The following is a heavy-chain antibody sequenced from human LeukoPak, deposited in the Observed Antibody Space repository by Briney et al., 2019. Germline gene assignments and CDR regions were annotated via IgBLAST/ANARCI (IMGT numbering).Heavy chain of an antibody. CDR2: INHSGST. CDR1: GGSFSGYY. CDR3: ARGFSPIFCSSTSCYKKKGWFDP. J-gene: IGHJ5*02. Sequence: SETLSLTCAVYGGSFSGYYWSWIRQPPGKGLEWIGEINHSGSTNYNPSLKSRVTISVDTSKNQFSLKLGSVTAADTAVYYCARGFSPIFCSSTSCYKKKGWFDPWGQGTLVTVSS. V-gene: IGHV4-34*01. D-gene: IGHD2-2*02.